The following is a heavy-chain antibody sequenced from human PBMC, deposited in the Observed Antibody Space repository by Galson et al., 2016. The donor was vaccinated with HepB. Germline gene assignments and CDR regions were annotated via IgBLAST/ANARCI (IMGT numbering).Heavy chain of an antibody. J-gene: IGHJ4*02. CDR3: ASGLVSGTKY. CDR1: GFTFSGYW. D-gene: IGHD2-8*01. V-gene: IGHV3-74*01. Sequence: SLRLSCAASGFTFSGYWMHWLRQVPGKGLVWVSRIKRDGTAATYADSVRGRFTISRDNAKNTLYLQMNNLRVDDTALYYCASGLVSGTKYWGQGTLVTVSS. CDR2: IKRDGTAA.